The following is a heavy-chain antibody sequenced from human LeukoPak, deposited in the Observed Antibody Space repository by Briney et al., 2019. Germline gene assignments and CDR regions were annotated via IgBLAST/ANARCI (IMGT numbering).Heavy chain of an antibody. V-gene: IGHV3-33*01. CDR3: ARDRQQLVQHGFDY. CDR1: GFTFSSYG. D-gene: IGHD6-13*01. CDR2: IWYDGSNK. Sequence: GGSLRLSCAASGFTFSSYGMHWVRQAPGKGLEWVAVIWYDGSNKHYADSVKGRFTISRDNSKNTLYLQMNSLRAEDTAVYYCARDRQQLVQHGFDYWGQGTLVTVSS. J-gene: IGHJ4*02.